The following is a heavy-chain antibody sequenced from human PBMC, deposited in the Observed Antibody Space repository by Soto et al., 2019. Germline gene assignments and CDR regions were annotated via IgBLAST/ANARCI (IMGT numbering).Heavy chain of an antibody. CDR1: GSRFSNYV. V-gene: IGHV1-69*06. Sequence: SVKVSCKVSGSRFSNYVISWVRQAPGHGLEWLGRIIPIFNSTKYAQSFQGRVTITADKSTSTASLELSSLRSDDTAVYYCAREGRGKKAGYNGLVSLGYWGQGTLVTVSS. J-gene: IGHJ4*02. D-gene: IGHD2-2*02. CDR3: AREGRGKKAGYNGLVSLGY. CDR2: IIPIFNST.